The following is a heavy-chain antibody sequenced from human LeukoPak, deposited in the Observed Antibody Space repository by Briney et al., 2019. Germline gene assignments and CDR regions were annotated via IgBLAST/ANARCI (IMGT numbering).Heavy chain of an antibody. J-gene: IGHJ4*02. D-gene: IGHD6-13*01. Sequence: SETLSLTCAAYGGSFSGYYWSWIRQPPGKGLEWIGEINHSGSTNYNPSLKSRVTISVDTSKNQFSLKLSSVTAADTAVYYCARGGKQQLSAYFDYWGQGTLVTVSS. CDR3: ARGGKQQLSAYFDY. CDR1: GGSFSGYY. CDR2: INHSGST. V-gene: IGHV4-34*01.